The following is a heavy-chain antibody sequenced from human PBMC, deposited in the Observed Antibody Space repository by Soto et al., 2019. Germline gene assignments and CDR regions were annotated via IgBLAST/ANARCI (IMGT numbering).Heavy chain of an antibody. CDR3: ARDMENYCTNGVCYQDYYYYMDV. CDR2: IKQDGSEK. CDR1: GFTFSSYW. D-gene: IGHD2-8*01. Sequence: PGGSLRLSCAASGFTFSSYWMSWVRQAPGKGLEWVANIKQDGSEKYYVDSVKGRFTISRDNAKNSLYLQMNRLRAEDTAVYYCARDMENYCTNGVCYQDYYYYMDVWGKGTTVTVSS. J-gene: IGHJ6*03. V-gene: IGHV3-7*01.